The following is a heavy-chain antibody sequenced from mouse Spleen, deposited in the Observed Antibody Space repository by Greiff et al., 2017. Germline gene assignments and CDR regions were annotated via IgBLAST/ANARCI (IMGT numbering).Heavy chain of an antibody. Sequence: EVQRVESGGGLVQPGGSLKLSCAASGFTFSDYYMYWVRQTPEKRLEWVAYISNGGGSTYYPDTVKGRFTISRDNAKNTLYLQMSRLKSEDTAMYYCARQGYDSDWYFDVWGTGTTVTVSS. CDR3: ARQGYDSDWYFDV. V-gene: IGHV5-12*01. D-gene: IGHD2-4*01. CDR1: GFTFSDYY. J-gene: IGHJ1*03. CDR2: ISNGGGST.